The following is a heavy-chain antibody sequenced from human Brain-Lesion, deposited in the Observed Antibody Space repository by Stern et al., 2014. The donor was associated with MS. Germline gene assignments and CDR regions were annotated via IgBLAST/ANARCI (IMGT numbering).Heavy chain of an antibody. D-gene: IGHD3-3*01. CDR1: GYIFTGYY. CDR2: INPNTGGT. J-gene: IGHJ6*02. V-gene: IGHV1-2*02. CDR3: ARDQRGITIFGVVTDYYYLGMDV. Sequence: QVQLVQSGAEVKKPGASVKVSCKTSGYIFTGYYINWVRQAPGQGLEWMAWINPNTGGTKYAKKFQGRVTMSRDTSISTAYVELSSLTSDDTAVYYCARDQRGITIFGVVTDYYYLGMDVWGQGTTVTVSS.